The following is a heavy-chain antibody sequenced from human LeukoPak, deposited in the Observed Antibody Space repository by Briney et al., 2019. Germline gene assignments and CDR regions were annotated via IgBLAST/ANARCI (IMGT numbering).Heavy chain of an antibody. Sequence: GGSLRLSCAASGYTFDDYAMNWVHQAPGKGLEWVAVIWYDGSNKYYADSVEGRFTISRDNSKNTLYLQMNSLRAEDTAVYYCAKDRALWRLQYYFDYWGQGTLATVSS. CDR2: IWYDGSNK. V-gene: IGHV3-33*06. J-gene: IGHJ4*02. CDR3: AKDRALWRLQYYFDY. CDR1: GYTFDDYA. D-gene: IGHD6-25*01.